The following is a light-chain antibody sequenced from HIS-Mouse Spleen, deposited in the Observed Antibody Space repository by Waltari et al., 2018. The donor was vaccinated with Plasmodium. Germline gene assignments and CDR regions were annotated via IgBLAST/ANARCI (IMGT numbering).Light chain of an antibody. J-gene: IGKJ3*01. CDR3: QQYNNWPFT. Sequence: EIVMTQSPATLSVSPGERATLSCRTSQSVSSNLAWYQQKPGQAPRRLIYGASTSATGIPASVSGSGSGTEFTLTISSLQSEDFAVYYCQQYNNWPFTFGPGTKVDIK. CDR1: QSVSSN. V-gene: IGKV3-15*01. CDR2: GAS.